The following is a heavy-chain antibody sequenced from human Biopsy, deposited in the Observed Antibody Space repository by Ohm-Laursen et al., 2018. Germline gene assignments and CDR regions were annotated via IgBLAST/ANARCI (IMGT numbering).Heavy chain of an antibody. J-gene: IGHJ6*02. Sequence: GTLSLTCTVSGDSINNYYWSWIRQPPGKGLEWIGYIYYSGSINYNPSLKSRVTISLDTSKDQFSLKLSSVTAADTAVYYCASMPAAIHEPNYSYYGMHVWGQGTTVTVSS. CDR1: GDSINNYY. CDR2: IYYSGSI. CDR3: ASMPAAIHEPNYSYYGMHV. D-gene: IGHD2-2*02. V-gene: IGHV4-59*08.